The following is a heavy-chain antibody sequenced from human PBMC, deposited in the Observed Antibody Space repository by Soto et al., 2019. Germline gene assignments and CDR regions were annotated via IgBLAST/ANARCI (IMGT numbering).Heavy chain of an antibody. Sequence: SETLSLTCTVSGGSISRSSYYWGWIRQPPGKGLEWIGSIYYSGSTYYNPSLKSRVTISVDTSKNQFSLKLSSVTAADTAVYYCARDLSAGDDAFDIWGQGTMVTVSS. CDR1: GGSISRSSYY. CDR2: IYYSGST. CDR3: ARDLSAGDDAFDI. V-gene: IGHV4-39*07. D-gene: IGHD6-13*01. J-gene: IGHJ3*02.